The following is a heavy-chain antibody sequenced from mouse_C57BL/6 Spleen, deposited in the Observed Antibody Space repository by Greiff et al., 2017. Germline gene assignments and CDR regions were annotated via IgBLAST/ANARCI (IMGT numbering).Heavy chain of an antibody. CDR3: ARDRGYSNYPYAMDY. CDR1: GFTFSSYA. V-gene: IGHV5-4*01. J-gene: IGHJ4*01. D-gene: IGHD2-5*01. CDR2: ISDGGSYT. Sequence: EVQLQQSGGGLVKPGGSLKLSCAASGFTFSSYAMSWVRQTPEKRLEWVATISDGGSYTYYPDNVKGRFTISRDNAKNNLYLQMSHLKSEDTAMYYCARDRGYSNYPYAMDYWGQGTSVTVSS.